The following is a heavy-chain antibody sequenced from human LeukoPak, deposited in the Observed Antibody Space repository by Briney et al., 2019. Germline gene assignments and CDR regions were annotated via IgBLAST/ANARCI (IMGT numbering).Heavy chain of an antibody. V-gene: IGHV3-23*01. Sequence: GGSLRLSCAASGFTFSSYAMSWVRQAPGKGLEWVSAISGSGGSTYYADSVKGRFTISRDNSKNTLYLQMNSLRAEDAAVYYCAKDLLGDHDAFDIWGQGTMVTVSS. J-gene: IGHJ3*02. CDR1: GFTFSSYA. CDR2: ISGSGGST. D-gene: IGHD3-10*01. CDR3: AKDLLGDHDAFDI.